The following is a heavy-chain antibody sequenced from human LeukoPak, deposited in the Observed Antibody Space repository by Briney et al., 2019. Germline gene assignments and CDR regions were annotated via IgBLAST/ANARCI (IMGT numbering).Heavy chain of an antibody. CDR1: GFTFDDYA. D-gene: IGHD6-19*01. J-gene: IGHJ4*02. Sequence: GGSLRLSCAASGFTFDDYAMHWVRQAPGKGLEWVSGISWNSGSIGYADSVKGRFTISRDNAKNSLYLQMNSLRAGDTAVYYCARQRETAVAGTGFDHWGQGTLVAVSS. CDR3: ARQRETAVAGTGFDH. V-gene: IGHV3-9*01. CDR2: ISWNSGSI.